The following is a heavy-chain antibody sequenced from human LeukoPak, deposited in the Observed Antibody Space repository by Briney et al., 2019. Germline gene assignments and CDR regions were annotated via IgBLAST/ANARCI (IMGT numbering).Heavy chain of an antibody. J-gene: IGHJ4*02. V-gene: IGHV3-15*01. Sequence: GGSLRLSCAASGITFNEIWMAWVRQAPGKGLEWVGRVKSKNDGGTIDYAAAVKDRFIISRDDSKNMLYLQMNSLKTEDTAMYYCTTPDSRGSGSKWSLNHWGQGAPVTVSS. CDR3: TTPDSRGSGSKWSLNH. D-gene: IGHD3-22*01. CDR2: VKSKNDGGTI. CDR1: GITFNEIW.